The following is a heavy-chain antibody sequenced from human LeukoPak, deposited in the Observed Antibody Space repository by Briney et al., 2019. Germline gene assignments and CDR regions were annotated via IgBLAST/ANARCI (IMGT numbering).Heavy chain of an antibody. V-gene: IGHV1-46*01. J-gene: IGHJ5*02. Sequence: ASVKVSCKASGYTFTSYYIHWVRQAPGQGLEWMGTINPSGGSTSYAQKFQGRVSMTRDMSTTSVYMELRSLTSEDTAVYYCAREGRGPWGQGTLVTVSS. CDR3: AREGRGP. CDR2: INPSGGST. CDR1: GYTFTSYY.